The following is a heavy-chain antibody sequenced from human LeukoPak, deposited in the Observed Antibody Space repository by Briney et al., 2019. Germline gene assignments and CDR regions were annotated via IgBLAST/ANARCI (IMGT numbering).Heavy chain of an antibody. V-gene: IGHV5-51*01. CDR1: GYSFISYW. CDR3: AILSYYYDSSGYPALDY. J-gene: IGHJ4*02. CDR2: IYPGDSDT. D-gene: IGHD3-22*01. Sequence: GESLKISCKGSGYSFISYWIGWVRQMPGKGLEWMGIIYPGDSDTRYSPSFQGQVTISADKSISTAYLQWSSLKASDTAMYYCAILSYYYDSSGYPALDYWSQGTLVTVSS.